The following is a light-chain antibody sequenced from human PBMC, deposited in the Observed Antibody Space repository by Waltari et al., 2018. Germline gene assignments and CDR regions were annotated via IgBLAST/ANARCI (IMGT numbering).Light chain of an antibody. CDR3: QQYLTIPYT. V-gene: IGKV4-1*01. CDR2: WAS. Sequence: DIVMTQSPDSLAVSLGERATINCKSSQNILHTSNKLNYLAWDQQKPGQPPKLLIYWASTRQFGVPARFSGGGSGTDFTLTISNLQAEDVAVYYCQQYLTIPYTFGQGTKLEIK. CDR1: QNILHTSNKLNY. J-gene: IGKJ2*01.